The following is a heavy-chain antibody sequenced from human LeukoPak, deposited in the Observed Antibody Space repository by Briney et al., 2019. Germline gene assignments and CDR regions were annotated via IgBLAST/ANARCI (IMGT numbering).Heavy chain of an antibody. J-gene: IGHJ4*02. CDR2: INYSGST. Sequence: SETLSLTCTVSGGSFSTYYWSWIRQPPGKGLEWIGYINYSGSTTYSPSLKSRVTISVDTSKSQFSLKLSSVTAADTAVYYCARGIKPGLGGAPAYWGQGTLVTVSS. CDR3: ARGIKPGLGGAPAY. V-gene: IGHV4-59*01. D-gene: IGHD3-10*01. CDR1: GGSFSTYY.